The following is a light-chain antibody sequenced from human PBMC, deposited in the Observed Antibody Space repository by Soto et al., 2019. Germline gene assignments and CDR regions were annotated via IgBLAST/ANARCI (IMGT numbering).Light chain of an antibody. CDR2: KTS. Sequence: GDRVTLTCRASQSIGVWLAWYQQKPGTAPKLLIYKTSTLDSGVPLRFSGSGSGTEFTLTISSLQPDDFATYYCQQYINYFRTFGQGTKVEIK. V-gene: IGKV1-5*03. CDR1: QSIGVW. J-gene: IGKJ1*01. CDR3: QQYINYFRT.